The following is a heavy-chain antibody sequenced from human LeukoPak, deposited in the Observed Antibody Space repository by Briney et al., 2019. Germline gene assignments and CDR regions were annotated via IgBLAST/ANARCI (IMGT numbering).Heavy chain of an antibody. Sequence: PGGSLRLSCAASGFTFSSYAMSWVRQAPGKGLEWVSAISGSGGSTYYADSVKGRFTIPRDNSKNTLCLQMNSLRAEDTAVYYCADPVASVGARSDYWGQGTLVTVSS. D-gene: IGHD1-26*01. CDR3: ADPVASVGARSDY. J-gene: IGHJ4*02. CDR1: GFTFSSYA. V-gene: IGHV3-23*01. CDR2: ISGSGGST.